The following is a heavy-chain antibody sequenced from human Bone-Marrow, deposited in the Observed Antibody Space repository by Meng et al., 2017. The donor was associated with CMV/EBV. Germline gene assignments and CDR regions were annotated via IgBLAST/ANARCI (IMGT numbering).Heavy chain of an antibody. D-gene: IGHD1-14*01. CDR2: INHSGST. J-gene: IGHJ6*02. Sequence: SETLSLTCTVSGGSISSSSYYWGWIRQPPGKGLEWIGEINHSGSTNYNPSLKSRVTISVDTSKNQFSLKLSSVTAADTAVYYCARRCRINRYYYYYGMDVWGQGTTVTVSS. CDR3: ARRCRINRYYYYYGMDV. CDR1: GGSISSSSYY. V-gene: IGHV4-39*07.